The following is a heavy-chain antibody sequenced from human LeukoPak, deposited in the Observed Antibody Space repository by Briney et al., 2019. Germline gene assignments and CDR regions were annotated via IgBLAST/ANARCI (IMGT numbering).Heavy chain of an antibody. Sequence: PGGSLRLSCAASGFTVSSNYMSWVRQAPGKGLEWVSVIYSGGSTYFADSVKGRFTISRDNAKNSLYLQMNSLRAEDTAVYYCAILGIAVAGTGYWGQGTLVTVSS. V-gene: IGHV3-53*01. CDR2: IYSGGST. CDR3: AILGIAVAGTGY. D-gene: IGHD6-19*01. J-gene: IGHJ4*02. CDR1: GFTVSSNY.